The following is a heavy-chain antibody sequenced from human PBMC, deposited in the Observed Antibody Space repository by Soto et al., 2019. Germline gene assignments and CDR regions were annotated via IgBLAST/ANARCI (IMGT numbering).Heavy chain of an antibody. CDR2: IIPIFGTA. CDR3: ARGGDCTNGVCYATYDYYYGMDV. CDR1: GGTFSSYA. Sequence: QVQLVQSGAAVKKPGSSVKVSCKASGGTFSSYAISWVRQAPGQVLEWMGGIIPIFGTANYAQKFQGRVTITADASTSTAYMELSSLRSEDPAVYYYARGGDCTNGVCYATYDYYYGMDVWGQGTTVTVSS. J-gene: IGHJ6*02. D-gene: IGHD2-8*01. V-gene: IGHV1-69*01.